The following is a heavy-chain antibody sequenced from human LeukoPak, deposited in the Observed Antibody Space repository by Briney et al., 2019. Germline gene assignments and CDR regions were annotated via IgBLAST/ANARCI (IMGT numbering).Heavy chain of an antibody. D-gene: IGHD3-22*01. CDR1: GFIFSNAW. V-gene: IGHV3-33*08. J-gene: IGHJ4*02. CDR3: ARDYGYSPFDY. Sequence: GGSLRLSCAASGFIFSNAWMSWVRQAPGKGLEWVALIWDAGSNEDYADSVKGRFTISRDNSKNTLYLQMNSLGAEDTAIYYCARDYGYSPFDYWGQGTLVTVSS. CDR2: IWDAGSNE.